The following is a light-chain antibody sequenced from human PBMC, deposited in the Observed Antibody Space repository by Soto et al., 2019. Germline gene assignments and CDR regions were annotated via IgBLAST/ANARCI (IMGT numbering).Light chain of an antibody. CDR1: QSVTRGS. CDR3: HYFGSSSLT. J-gene: IGKJ4*01. V-gene: IGKV3-20*01. Sequence: DTVLTQSPGTLSLYPGERATLSCWASQSVTRGSLAWYQHKPGQAPRLLIYGVSNRATGIPDRFSGSGSGTDFTLTISRLEPEDFAVYYCHYFGSSSLTFGGGTKVEIK. CDR2: GVS.